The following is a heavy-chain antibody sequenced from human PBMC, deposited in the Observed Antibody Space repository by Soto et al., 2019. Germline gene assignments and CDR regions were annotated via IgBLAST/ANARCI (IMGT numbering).Heavy chain of an antibody. CDR2: INPNSGGT. CDR3: ARGGSLWFGELSAYYYGMDV. D-gene: IGHD3-10*01. J-gene: IGHJ6*02. Sequence: ASVKVSCKASGYAFTGYYMHWVRQAPGQGLEWMGWINPNSGGTNYAQKFQGWVTMTRDTSISTAYMELSRLRSDDTAVYYCARGGSLWFGELSAYYYGMDVWGQGTTVTV. CDR1: GYAFTGYY. V-gene: IGHV1-2*04.